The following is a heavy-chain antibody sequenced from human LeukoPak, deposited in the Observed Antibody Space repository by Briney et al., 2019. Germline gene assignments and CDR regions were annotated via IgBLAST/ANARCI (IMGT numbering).Heavy chain of an antibody. Sequence: PGGSLRLSCAASGFTFSSYGMNWVRQAPGKGLEWVSSISSSSSYIYYADSVKGRFTISRDNAKNSLYLQMNSLRAEDTAVYYCARIDIAAPYEGAFDIWGQGTMVTVSS. J-gene: IGHJ3*02. V-gene: IGHV3-21*01. CDR2: ISSSSSYI. CDR3: ARIDIAAPYEGAFDI. D-gene: IGHD6-6*01. CDR1: GFTFSSYG.